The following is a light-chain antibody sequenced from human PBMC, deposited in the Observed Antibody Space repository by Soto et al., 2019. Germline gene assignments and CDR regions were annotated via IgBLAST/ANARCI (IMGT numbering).Light chain of an antibody. CDR3: CSYAGSYTLV. V-gene: IGLV2-23*01. CDR1: SSDVGSYNL. CDR2: EDS. J-gene: IGLJ3*02. Sequence: QSALTQPASVSGSPGQSITISCTGTSSDVGSYNLVSWYQQHPGKAPKCMIYEDSKRPSGVSNRFSGSKSGNTASLTISGLQAEDEAHYYCCSYAGSYTLVFGGGTQLIVL.